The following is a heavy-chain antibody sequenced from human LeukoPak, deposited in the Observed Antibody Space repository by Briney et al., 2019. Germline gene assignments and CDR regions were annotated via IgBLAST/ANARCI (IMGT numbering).Heavy chain of an antibody. Sequence: GGSLRLSCAASGFTFSSYAMSWVRQAPGKGLEWVSAASGSGSSSYYADSVKGRFTISRDNSKNTLYLQMNSLRAEDTAVYYCAGRCDYVWGSYRPTYTDYWGQGTLVTVSS. V-gene: IGHV3-23*01. CDR2: ASGSGSSS. CDR3: AGRCDYVWGSYRPTYTDY. CDR1: GFTFSSYA. D-gene: IGHD3-16*02. J-gene: IGHJ4*02.